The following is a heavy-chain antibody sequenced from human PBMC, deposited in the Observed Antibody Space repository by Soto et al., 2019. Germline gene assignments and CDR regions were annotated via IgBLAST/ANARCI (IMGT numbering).Heavy chain of an antibody. Sequence: EVQLLESGGGLVQPGGSLRLSCAASGLTFSRHAMAWVRQAPGKGLEWLSSISESSSNTYYADSVKGRFTISKDNSKNMLYLQMNSLRDEDTAVYYCAKNPNGFDSWGQGTLVTVSS. CDR3: AKNPNGFDS. CDR1: GLTFSRHA. CDR2: ISESSSNT. J-gene: IGHJ5*01. V-gene: IGHV3-23*01.